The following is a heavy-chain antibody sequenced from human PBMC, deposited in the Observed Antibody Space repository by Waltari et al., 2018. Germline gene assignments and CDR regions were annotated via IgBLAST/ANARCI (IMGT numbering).Heavy chain of an antibody. V-gene: IGHV1-69-2*01. Sequence: EVQLVQSGAEVKKPGATVKISCKVSGYTFTDYYMHWVQQAPGTGLEWMGLVDPEDGETIYAEKFQGRVTITADTSTDTAYMELSSLRSEDTAVYYCATLLSCSGGSCYPPWAFDIWGQGTMVTVSS. CDR1: GYTFTDYY. CDR3: ATLLSCSGGSCYPPWAFDI. D-gene: IGHD2-15*01. CDR2: VDPEDGET. J-gene: IGHJ3*02.